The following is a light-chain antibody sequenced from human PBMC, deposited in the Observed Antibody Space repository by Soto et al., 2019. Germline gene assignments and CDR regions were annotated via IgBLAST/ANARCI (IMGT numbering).Light chain of an antibody. V-gene: IGLV1-40*01. CDR3: QPYDSSLGGSV. J-gene: IGLJ2*01. Sequence: QSVLTQPPSVSGAPGQRVTISCTGSSSNIGAGYDVHWYQQLPGTAPKLLIYGNSNRPSGVPDRFSGSKSGTSASLAITGLEAEDGAVYYCQPYDSSLGGSVFGGGTNLTVL. CDR2: GNS. CDR1: SSNIGAGYD.